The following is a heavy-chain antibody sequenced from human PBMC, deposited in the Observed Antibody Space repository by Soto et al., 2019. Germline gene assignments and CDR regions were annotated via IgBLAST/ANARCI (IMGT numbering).Heavy chain of an antibody. CDR3: ARESGTGYCSSTSCLFYWFDP. Sequence: ASVKVSCKASGYTFTSYGISWVRQAPGQGLEWMGWISAYNGNTNYAQKLQGRVTMTTDTSTSIAYMELRSLRSDDTAVYYCARESGTGYCSSTSCLFYWFDPWGQGTLVTVSS. CDR2: ISAYNGNT. CDR1: GYTFTSYG. V-gene: IGHV1-18*01. D-gene: IGHD2-2*01. J-gene: IGHJ5*02.